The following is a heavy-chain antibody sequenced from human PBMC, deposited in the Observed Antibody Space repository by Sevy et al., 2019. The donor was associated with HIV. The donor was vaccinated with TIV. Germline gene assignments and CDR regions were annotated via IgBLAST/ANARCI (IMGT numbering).Heavy chain of an antibody. D-gene: IGHD2-2*01. Sequence: GGSLRLSCAASGFTFSDYYMSWIRQAPGKGLEWVSYISTSGSTIYYADSVKGRFTISRDNAKNSLYLQMNSLRAEDTARYYCAGAEIAGDRTSCSVDWFDPWGQGTLVTVSS. CDR2: ISTSGSTI. CDR1: GFTFSDYY. CDR3: AGAEIAGDRTSCSVDWFDP. V-gene: IGHV3-11*01. J-gene: IGHJ5*02.